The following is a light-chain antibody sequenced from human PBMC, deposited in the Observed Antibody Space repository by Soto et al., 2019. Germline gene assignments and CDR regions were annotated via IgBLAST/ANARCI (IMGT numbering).Light chain of an antibody. CDR3: QQYLDWPRT. CDR2: GAS. V-gene: IGKV3D-7*01. Sequence: PGERVTLSCRASQSVSSSYLTWYQQKPGQAPRLLIYGASTRATSIPARFSGSGSGTDFTLTISSLQPEDFAVYYCQQYLDWPRTFGQGTKVEIK. CDR1: QSVSSSY. J-gene: IGKJ1*01.